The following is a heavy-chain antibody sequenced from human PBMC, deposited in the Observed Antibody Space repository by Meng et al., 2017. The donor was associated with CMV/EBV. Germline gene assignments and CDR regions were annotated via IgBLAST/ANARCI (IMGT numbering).Heavy chain of an antibody. CDR2: INHSGST. V-gene: IGHV4-34*01. J-gene: IGHJ4*02. CDR1: GGSFSGYY. Sequence: GQLQQWGDGLLKPSATRSLPWAVHGGSFSGYYWSWIRQPPGKGLEWIGEINHSGSTNYNPSLKSRVTISVDTSKNQFSLKLSSVTAADTAVYYCARGPPYSGWYNDYWGQGTLVTVSS. D-gene: IGHD6-19*01. CDR3: ARGPPYSGWYNDY.